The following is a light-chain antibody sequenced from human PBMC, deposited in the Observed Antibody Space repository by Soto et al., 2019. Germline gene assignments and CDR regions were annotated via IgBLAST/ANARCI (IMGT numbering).Light chain of an antibody. J-gene: IGLJ1*01. Sequence: QSVLTQPALASGTPGQRVTISCSGSSSNIGRHAVNWYQQLPGPAPKVLIYNNDQRPSGVPDRFSGSKSGTSASLAISGLQSEDEADYYCCSYAGSSTYVFGTGTKVTVL. V-gene: IGLV1-44*01. CDR2: NND. CDR1: SSNIGRHA. CDR3: CSYAGSSTYV.